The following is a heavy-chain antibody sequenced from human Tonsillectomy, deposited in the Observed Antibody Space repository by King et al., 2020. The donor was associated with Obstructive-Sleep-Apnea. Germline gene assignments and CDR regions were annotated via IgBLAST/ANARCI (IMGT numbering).Heavy chain of an antibody. Sequence: QLVQSGGAVIQPGGSLRLSCAASGFTFDDYTMHWVRQVPGKVLEWVSLISWDGSNRYYADSVKGRCTISRDNSKNSLYLQMNNLRTEDTALYHCAKGSSTWDNWFDPWGQGTLVTVSS. CDR2: ISWDGSNR. V-gene: IGHV3-43*01. CDR1: GFTFDDYT. D-gene: IGHD6-13*01. CDR3: AKGSSTWDNWFDP. J-gene: IGHJ5*02.